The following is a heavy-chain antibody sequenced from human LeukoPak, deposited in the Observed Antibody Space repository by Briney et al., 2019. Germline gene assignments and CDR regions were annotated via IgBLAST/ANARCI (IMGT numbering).Heavy chain of an antibody. D-gene: IGHD3-3*01. CDR1: GFPFDDYA. J-gene: IGHJ4*02. CDR3: ARPSTYYDFWSGYFNY. CDR2: ISWNSGSI. V-gene: IGHV3-9*01. Sequence: PGGSLRLSCAASGFPFDDYAMHWVRQAPGKGLEWVTGISWNSGSIGYADSVKGRFTISRDNAKNSLYLQMNSLRAEDTALYYCARPSTYYDFWSGYFNYWGQGTLVTVSS.